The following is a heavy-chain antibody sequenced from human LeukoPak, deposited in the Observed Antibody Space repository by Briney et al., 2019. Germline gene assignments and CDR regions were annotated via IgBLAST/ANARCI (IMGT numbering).Heavy chain of an antibody. Sequence: GGSLRLSRAASGFTFNSYAMTWVRQAPGKGLEWVSAVSGSGGSTYYPASVGGRFTISRDNSKDTLYLQINSLRVEDTAVYFCAKLGYYDFWSNYLVFDNWGQGTLVTVSS. CDR2: VSGSGGST. V-gene: IGHV3-23*01. D-gene: IGHD3-3*01. CDR1: GFTFNSYA. CDR3: AKLGYYDFWSNYLVFDN. J-gene: IGHJ4*02.